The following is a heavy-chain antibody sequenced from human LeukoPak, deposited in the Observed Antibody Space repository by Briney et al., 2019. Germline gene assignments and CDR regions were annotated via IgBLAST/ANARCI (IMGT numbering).Heavy chain of an antibody. V-gene: IGHV4-34*01. D-gene: IGHD3-10*01. J-gene: IGHJ4*02. CDR3: ARGLGFRV. CDR1: GGSFSGYY. Sequence: SETLSLTCAVYGGSFSGYYWSWIRQPPGKGLEWIGEISHSGSTNYNPSLKSRVTISVDTSKNQFSLKLSSVTAADTAVYYCARGLGFRVWGQGTLVTVSS. CDR2: ISHSGST.